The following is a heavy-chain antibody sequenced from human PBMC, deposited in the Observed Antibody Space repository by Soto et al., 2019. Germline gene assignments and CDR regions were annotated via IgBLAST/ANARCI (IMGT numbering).Heavy chain of an antibody. CDR3: ASAWRHCSGGTCSGTGGVDA. J-gene: IGHJ6*02. D-gene: IGHD2-15*01. CDR2: IWYDGGNE. V-gene: IGHV3-33*01. Sequence: QVQLVESGGGVVQAGMSLRLSCATSGFPFSHYAMHWVRQSPGKGLEWVAVIWYDGGNEHYVDSVKGRYIISRDNVKSRMHIQQNTRRTEDTAIYCCASAWRHCSGGTCSGTGGVDAGGRETTVTVSS. CDR1: GFPFSHYA.